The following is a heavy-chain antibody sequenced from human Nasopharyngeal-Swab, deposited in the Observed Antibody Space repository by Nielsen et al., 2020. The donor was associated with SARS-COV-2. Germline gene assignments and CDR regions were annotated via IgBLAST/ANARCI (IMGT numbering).Heavy chain of an antibody. CDR1: GFTFSSYA. D-gene: IGHD3-22*01. Sequence: GGSLKISCAASGFTFSSYAMHWVRQAPGKGLECVAVISYDGSNKYYADSVKGRLTISRDNSKNTLSLQMNSLRAEDTAVYYCASSPLDSSGYYYGLDYWGQGTLVTVSS. J-gene: IGHJ4*02. CDR3: ASSPLDSSGYYYGLDY. CDR2: ISYDGSNK. V-gene: IGHV3-30-3*01.